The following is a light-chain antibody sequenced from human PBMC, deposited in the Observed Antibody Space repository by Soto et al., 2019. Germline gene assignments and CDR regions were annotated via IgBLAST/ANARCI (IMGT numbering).Light chain of an antibody. V-gene: IGKV3-20*01. CDR2: GAS. Sequence: DIVLTQSPGTLSLSPGERATLSCRASQSVSSNYLAWYQQKPGQAPRLLIYGASSRAMGIPDRFSGSGSGTDFTLTISRLEPDEFAVYYCQQYGTSPPWTFGQGTKVEIK. CDR1: QSVSSNY. CDR3: QQYGTSPPWT. J-gene: IGKJ1*01.